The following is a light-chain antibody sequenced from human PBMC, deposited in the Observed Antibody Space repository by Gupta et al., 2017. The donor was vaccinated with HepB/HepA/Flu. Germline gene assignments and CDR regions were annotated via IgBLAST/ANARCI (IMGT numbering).Light chain of an antibody. Sequence: DVVMTQSPHSLAVSLGERATINCKSSQSILYSSINKNYLAWYQQKPGQSPKLLIFWASTRESGVPDRFSGSGSGTDFTLTISSVQAEDAAVYYCQQYEMTPLTFGQGTKVEI. J-gene: IGKJ2*01. CDR3: QQYEMTPLT. V-gene: IGKV4-1*01. CDR2: WAS. CDR1: QSILYSSINKNY.